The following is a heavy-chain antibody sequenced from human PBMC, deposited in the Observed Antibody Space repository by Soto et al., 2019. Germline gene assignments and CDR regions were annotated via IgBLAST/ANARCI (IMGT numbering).Heavy chain of an antibody. CDR3: ARVLSYRYLDY. D-gene: IGHD3-16*02. CDR2: ISTSGSTI. Sequence: GGSLRLSCAASAFTFSDYYMSWIRQAPGKGLEWVSYISTSGSTIYYADSVKGRFTISRDNAKNSLYLQMNSLRAEDTAVYCCARVLSYRYLDYWGHGTLVTVSS. V-gene: IGHV3-11*01. CDR1: AFTFSDYY. J-gene: IGHJ4*01.